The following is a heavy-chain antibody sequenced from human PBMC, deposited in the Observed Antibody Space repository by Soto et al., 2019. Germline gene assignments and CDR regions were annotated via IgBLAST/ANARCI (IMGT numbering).Heavy chain of an antibody. D-gene: IGHD3-10*01. J-gene: IGHJ6*02. CDR3: ARSRAYGSGSYYSPPIYYYYYGMDV. V-gene: IGHV1-18*04. Sequence: ASVKVSCQASCYTFTSYGIRWVRQAPGQGLEWMGWISAYNGNTNYAQKLQGRVTMTTDTSTSTAYMELRSLRSDDTAVYYCARSRAYGSGSYYSPPIYYYYYGMDVWGQGTTVTVSS. CDR1: CYTFTSYG. CDR2: ISAYNGNT.